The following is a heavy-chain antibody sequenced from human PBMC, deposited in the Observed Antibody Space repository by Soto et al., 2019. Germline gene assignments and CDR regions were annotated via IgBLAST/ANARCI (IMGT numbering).Heavy chain of an antibody. V-gene: IGHV3-30-3*01. CDR1: GFTFSSYA. CDR2: ISYDGSNK. Sequence: GGSLRLSCAASGFTFSSYAMHWVRQAPGKGLEWVAVISYDGSNKYYADSVKGRFTISRDNSKNTLYLQMNSLRAEDTAVYYCARDGSILEWVNPPPFDYWGQGTLVTVSS. J-gene: IGHJ4*02. CDR3: ARDGSILEWVNPPPFDY. D-gene: IGHD3-3*01.